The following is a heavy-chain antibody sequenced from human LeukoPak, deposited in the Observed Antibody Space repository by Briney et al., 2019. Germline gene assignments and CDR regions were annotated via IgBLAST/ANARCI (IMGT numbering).Heavy chain of an antibody. V-gene: IGHV1-24*01. CDR2: FDPEDVGET. CDR3: AHSEGLNAFDI. J-gene: IGHJ3*02. Sequence: ASVKVSCKVSGYTLSELSIHWVRQAPGKGLEWMGGFDPEDVGETIYAQEFQGRVTMTEDTSTDTSYMELSSLRSEDTAVYYCAHSEGLNAFDIWGQGTMVTLS. D-gene: IGHD5-18*01. CDR1: GYTLSELS.